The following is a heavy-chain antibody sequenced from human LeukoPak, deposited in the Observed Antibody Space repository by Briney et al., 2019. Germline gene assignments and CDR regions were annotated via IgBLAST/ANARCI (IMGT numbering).Heavy chain of an antibody. Sequence: GRSLRLSCAASGFTFNSYGMHWVRQPPPKGLEWVAVMSYDGSNKYYADSVKGRCTISRDNAKNSLYLQMNSLRAEDTAVYYCARADYSNYGIDVWGKGTTVTVSS. CDR3: ARADYSNYGIDV. CDR1: GFTFNSYG. CDR2: MSYDGSNK. V-gene: IGHV3-30*03. J-gene: IGHJ6*04. D-gene: IGHD4-11*01.